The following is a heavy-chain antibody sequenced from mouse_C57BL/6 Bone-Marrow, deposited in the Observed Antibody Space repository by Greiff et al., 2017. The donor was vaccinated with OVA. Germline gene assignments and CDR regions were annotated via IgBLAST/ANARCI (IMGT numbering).Heavy chain of an antibody. CDR3: ASPTTVVAPFDY. V-gene: IGHV1-81*01. CDR2: IYPRSGNT. J-gene: IGHJ2*01. CDR1: GYTFTSYG. Sequence: VQRVESGAELARPGASVKLSCKASGYTFTSYGISWVKQRTGQGLEWIGEIYPRSGNTYYNEKFKGKATLTADKSSSTAYMELRSLTSEDSAVYFCASPTTVVAPFDYWGQGTTLTVSS. D-gene: IGHD1-1*01.